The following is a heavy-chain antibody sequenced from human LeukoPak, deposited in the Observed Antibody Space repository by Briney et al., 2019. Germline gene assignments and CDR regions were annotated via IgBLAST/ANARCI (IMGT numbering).Heavy chain of an antibody. D-gene: IGHD6-13*01. CDR1: GFTFDDYT. V-gene: IGHV3-43*01. Sequence: GGSPRLSCAASGFTFDDYTMHWVRQAPGKGLEWVSLISWDGGSTYYADSVKGRFTISRDNSKNSLYLQMNSLRTEDTALYYCAKDMGQQLVLDYWGQGTLVTVSS. J-gene: IGHJ4*02. CDR2: ISWDGGST. CDR3: AKDMGQQLVLDY.